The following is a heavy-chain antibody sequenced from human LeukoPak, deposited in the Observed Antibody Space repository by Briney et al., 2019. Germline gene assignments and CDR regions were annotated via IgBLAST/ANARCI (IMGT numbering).Heavy chain of an antibody. D-gene: IGHD3-10*01. J-gene: IGHJ4*02. CDR1: GFTLTNYW. CDR2: IKQDGSEK. CDR3: ARHSSGSYYY. Sequence: GGSLRLSCAASGFTLTNYWMTWVRQAPGKGLEWVADIKQDGSEKYYVDSVKGRFTISRDNAKNSLYLQMNSLRAEDTALYSCARHSSGSYYYWGQGTLVTVSS. V-gene: IGHV3-7*04.